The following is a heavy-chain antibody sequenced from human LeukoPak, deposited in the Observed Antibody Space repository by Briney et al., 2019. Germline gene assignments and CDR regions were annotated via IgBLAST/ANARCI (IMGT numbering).Heavy chain of an antibody. Sequence: ASVKVSCKASGYTFTGYYMHWVRQAPGQGLEWMGRINPNSDGTNYAQKFQGRVTMTRDTSISTAYMELSRLRSDDTAVYYCARDPRASITYYYGSGSYHPWGQGTLVTVSS. V-gene: IGHV1-2*06. D-gene: IGHD3-10*01. CDR1: GYTFTGYY. CDR2: INPNSDGT. CDR3: ARDPRASITYYYGSGSYHP. J-gene: IGHJ5*02.